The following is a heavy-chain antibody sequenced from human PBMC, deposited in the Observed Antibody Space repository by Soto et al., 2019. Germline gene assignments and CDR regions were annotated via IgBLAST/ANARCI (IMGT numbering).Heavy chain of an antibody. CDR3: ARERSYYYGSGTLMRYYYYYGMDV. V-gene: IGHV1-46*01. Sequence: GASVKVSCKASGYTFTSYYMHWVRQAPGQGLEWMGIINPSGGSTSYAQKFQGRVTMTRDTSTNTVYMELSSLRSEDTAVYYCARERSYYYGSGTLMRYYYYYGMDVWGQGTTVTVSS. CDR2: INPSGGST. CDR1: GYTFTSYY. D-gene: IGHD3-10*01. J-gene: IGHJ6*02.